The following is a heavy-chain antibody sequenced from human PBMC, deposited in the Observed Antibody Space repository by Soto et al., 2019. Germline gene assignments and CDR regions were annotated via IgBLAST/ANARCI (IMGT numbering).Heavy chain of an antibody. CDR2: IWYDGSNK. D-gene: IGHD3-3*01. CDR3: ARDLSRFLENYYYYGMDV. Sequence: GGSLRLSCAASGFTFSSYGMHWVRQAPGKGLEWVAVIWYDGSNKYYADSVKGRFTISRDNSKNTLYLQMNSLRAEDTAVYYCARDLSRFLENYYYYGMDVWGQGTTVTVSS. CDR1: GFTFSSYG. J-gene: IGHJ6*02. V-gene: IGHV3-33*01.